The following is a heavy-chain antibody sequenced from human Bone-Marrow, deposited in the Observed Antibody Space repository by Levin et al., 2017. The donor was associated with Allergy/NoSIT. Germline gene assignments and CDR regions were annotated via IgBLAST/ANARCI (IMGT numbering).Heavy chain of an antibody. D-gene: IGHD3-10*01. J-gene: IGHJ4*02. CDR2: INAGNGNT. V-gene: IGHV1-3*01. Sequence: ASVKVSCKASGYTFTSYAMHWVRQAPGQRLEWMGWINAGNGNTKYSQKFQGRVTITRDTSASTAYMELSSLRSEDTAVYYCARLPITMVQGEGYFDYWGQGTLVTVSS. CDR3: ARLPITMVQGEGYFDY. CDR1: GYTFTSYA.